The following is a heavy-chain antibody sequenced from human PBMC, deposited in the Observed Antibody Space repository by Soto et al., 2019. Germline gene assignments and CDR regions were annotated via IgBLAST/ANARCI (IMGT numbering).Heavy chain of an antibody. Sequence: EVQLVESGGGLVKPGGSLRLSCAASGFISGYSMIWVRQAPGKGLEWVSHISSSGIFTDYADSVKGRFTISRDNAKNSLYLQMNSLRAEDTAVYYCATNEFSVDYWGQGTLVTASS. CDR3: ATNEFSVDY. CDR2: ISSSGIFT. J-gene: IGHJ4*02. CDR1: GFISGYS. V-gene: IGHV3-21*04. D-gene: IGHD1-1*01.